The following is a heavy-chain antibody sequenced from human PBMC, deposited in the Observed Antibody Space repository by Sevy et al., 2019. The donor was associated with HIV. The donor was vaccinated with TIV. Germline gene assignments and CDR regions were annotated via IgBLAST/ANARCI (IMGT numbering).Heavy chain of an antibody. CDR2: IKQDGSDK. CDR3: AIRWYYWGQMGY. CDR1: GFTFNNYW. J-gene: IGHJ4*02. V-gene: IGHV3-7*03. Sequence: GGYLRLSCAASGFTFNNYWMTWVRQAPGKGLEWVANIKQDGSDKYYMESVKGRFNISRDNTKNSLYLQLNSLRTEDTAVYYCAIRWYYWGQMGYWGQGTLVTVSS. D-gene: IGHD1-20*01.